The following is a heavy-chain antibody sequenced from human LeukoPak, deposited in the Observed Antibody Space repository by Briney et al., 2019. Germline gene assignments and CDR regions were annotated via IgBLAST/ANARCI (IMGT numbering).Heavy chain of an antibody. V-gene: IGHV3-21*01. J-gene: IGHJ4*02. Sequence: GGSLRLSCAASGFTFSRYSMNWVRQAPGKGLGWVSSISSSSGYIYYTDSLKGRFTISRDNANNSLYLQMNSLRTEDTAVYYCARAGVAGITTFDYWGQGTLVTVSS. CDR2: ISSSSGYI. CDR3: ARAGVAGITTFDY. D-gene: IGHD6-19*01. CDR1: GFTFSRYS.